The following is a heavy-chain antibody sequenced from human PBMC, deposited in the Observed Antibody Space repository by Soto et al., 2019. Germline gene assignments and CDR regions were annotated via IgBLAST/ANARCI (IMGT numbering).Heavy chain of an antibody. Sequence: ASVKVSCKASGYTFTSYYMHWVREAPGQGLEWMGIINPSGGSTSYAQKFQGRVTMTRDTSTSTVYMELSSLRSEDTAVYYCARERPPYSSSSHWFDPWGQGTLVTVSS. V-gene: IGHV1-46*01. J-gene: IGHJ5*02. CDR1: GYTFTSYY. D-gene: IGHD6-6*01. CDR2: INPSGGST. CDR3: ARERPPYSSSSHWFDP.